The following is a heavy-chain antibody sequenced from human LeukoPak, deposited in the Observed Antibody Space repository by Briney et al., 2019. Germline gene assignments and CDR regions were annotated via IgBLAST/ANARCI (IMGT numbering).Heavy chain of an antibody. V-gene: IGHV4-30-4*08. CDR3: ARDITGYFDY. Sequence: SETLSLTCTVSGGSISSGDYYWSWIRQPPGKGLEWIGYIYYSGSTYYNPSLKSRVTISVDTSKNQFSLKLSSVTAADTTVYYCARDITGYFDYWGQGTLVTVSS. J-gene: IGHJ4*02. CDR1: GGSISSGDYY. CDR2: IYYSGST. D-gene: IGHD3-3*01.